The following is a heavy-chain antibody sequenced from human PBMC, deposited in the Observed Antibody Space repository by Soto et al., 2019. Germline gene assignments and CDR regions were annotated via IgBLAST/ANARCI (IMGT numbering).Heavy chain of an antibody. CDR1: GGSISSGGYY. V-gene: IGHV4-31*03. CDR3: ARGKVDSSSWYEMVGGWFDP. D-gene: IGHD6-13*01. Sequence: QVQLQESGPGLVKPSQTLSLTCTVSGGSISSGGYYWSWIRQHPGKGLEWIGYIYYSGSTYYNPSLKSRVTISVDTSKNQFSLKLRSVTAADTAVYYCARGKVDSSSWYEMVGGWFDPWGQGTLVTVSS. J-gene: IGHJ5*02. CDR2: IYYSGST.